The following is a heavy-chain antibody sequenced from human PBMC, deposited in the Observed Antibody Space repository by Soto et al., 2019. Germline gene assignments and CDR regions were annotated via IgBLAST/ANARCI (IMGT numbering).Heavy chain of an antibody. CDR2: IYYSGST. V-gene: IGHV4-59*01. Sequence: PSETLSLTCTVSCGSISSYYWSWIRQPPGKGLEWIGYIYYSGSTNYNPSLKSRATISVDTSKNQFSLKLSSVTAADTAVYYCAREYNGGWFDPWGQGTLVTVSS. CDR3: AREYNGGWFDP. CDR1: CGSISSYY. J-gene: IGHJ5*02. D-gene: IGHD1-26*01.